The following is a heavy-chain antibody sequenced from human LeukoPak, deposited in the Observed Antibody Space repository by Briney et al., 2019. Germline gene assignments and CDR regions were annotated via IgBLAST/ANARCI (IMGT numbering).Heavy chain of an antibody. Sequence: SETLSLTCAVSGGSISSGGYSWSWIRQPPGTGLEWIGYIYHSGSTYYNPSLKSRVTISVDRSKNQFSLKLSSVTAADTAVYYCARTPVDTAMDNYFDYWGQGTLVTVSS. CDR2: IYHSGST. CDR3: ARTPVDTAMDNYFDY. V-gene: IGHV4-30-2*01. CDR1: GGSISSGGYS. D-gene: IGHD5-18*01. J-gene: IGHJ4*02.